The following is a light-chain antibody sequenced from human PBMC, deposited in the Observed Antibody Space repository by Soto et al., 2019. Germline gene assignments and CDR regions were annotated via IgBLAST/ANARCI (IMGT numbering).Light chain of an antibody. CDR3: CSYTSTSTYV. CDR2: DVN. J-gene: IGLJ1*01. V-gene: IGLV2-14*03. Sequence: QSVLTQPASVSGSPGQSISISCTGTSSDFGGAYNYVSWYQHHPDKAPKLVIFDVNNRPSGVSNRFSGSKSGNTASLTISGLQAEDEADYYCCSYTSTSTYVFGTGTKVTVL. CDR1: SSDFGGAYNY.